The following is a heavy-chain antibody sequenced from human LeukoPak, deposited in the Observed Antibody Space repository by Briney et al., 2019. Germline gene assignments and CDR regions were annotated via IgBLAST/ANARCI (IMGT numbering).Heavy chain of an antibody. J-gene: IGHJ6*02. D-gene: IGHD4-11*01. Sequence: SETLSLTCTVSGGSISSYYWSWIRQPAGKGLEWIGRIYTSGSTNYNPSLKSRVTISVDTSKNQFSLKLSSVTPADTAVYYCARHLGSNYGAYYGMDVWGQGTTVTVSS. CDR2: IYTSGST. V-gene: IGHV4-4*07. CDR1: GGSISSYY. CDR3: ARHLGSNYGAYYGMDV.